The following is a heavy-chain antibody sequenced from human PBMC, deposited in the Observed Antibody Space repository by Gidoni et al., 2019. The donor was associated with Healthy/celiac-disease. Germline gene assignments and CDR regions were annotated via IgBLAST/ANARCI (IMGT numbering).Heavy chain of an antibody. CDR1: GGSIRSGGYY. V-gene: IGHV4-31*03. CDR2: IYYSGST. J-gene: IGHJ6*02. CDR3: ARAAIEYSSSPPSAYYYGMDV. D-gene: IGHD6-6*01. Sequence: QVQLQESGPGLVKPSQNLSLTCTVSGGSIRSGGYYWRWIRQHPGKGLEWIGYIYYSGSTYYNPSLKSRVTISVDTSKNQFSLKLSSVTAADTAVYYCARAAIEYSSSPPSAYYYGMDVWGQGTTVTVSS.